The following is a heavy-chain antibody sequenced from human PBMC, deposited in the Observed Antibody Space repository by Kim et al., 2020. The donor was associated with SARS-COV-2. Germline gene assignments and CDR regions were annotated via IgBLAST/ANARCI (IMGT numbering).Heavy chain of an antibody. J-gene: IGHJ2*01. CDR2: INSGSSTI. Sequence: GGSLRLSCAASGFTFSNYSMNWVRQTPGQGLEWVSYINSGSSTIYYADSVKGRFTISRDNARNSLYLQMNSLRVEDTAVYYCARPYCSGGTCYWYFDLWGRGTLVTVSS. V-gene: IGHV3-48*04. CDR3: ARPYCSGGTCYWYFDL. D-gene: IGHD2-15*01. CDR1: GFTFSNYS.